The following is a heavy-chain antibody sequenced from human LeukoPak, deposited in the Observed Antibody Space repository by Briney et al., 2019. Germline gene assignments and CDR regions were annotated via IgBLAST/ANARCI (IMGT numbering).Heavy chain of an antibody. V-gene: IGHV1-69*04. D-gene: IGHD3-22*01. CDR2: IIPILGIA. CDR1: GGTFSSYA. J-gene: IGHJ4*02. CDR3: ARGYYDSSEYYFDY. Sequence: ASVKVSCKASGGTFSSYAISWVRQAPGQGLEWMGRIIPILGIANYAQKFQGRVTITADKSTSTAYMELSSLRSEDTAVYYCARGYYDSSEYYFDYWGQGTLVTVSS.